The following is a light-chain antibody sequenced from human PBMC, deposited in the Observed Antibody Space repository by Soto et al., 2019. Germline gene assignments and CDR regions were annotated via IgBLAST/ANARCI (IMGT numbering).Light chain of an antibody. CDR3: QQYINWPRT. Sequence: EVVMTQSPATLSVSPGERATLSCRASQSVSSNLAWYQQNRGQAPRLLIYGASTRATGVPARFSGSGSGTELTLTISSLQSEDFAVYYCQQYINWPRTFGQGSKLEIK. CDR1: QSVSSN. CDR2: GAS. J-gene: IGKJ1*01. V-gene: IGKV3-15*01.